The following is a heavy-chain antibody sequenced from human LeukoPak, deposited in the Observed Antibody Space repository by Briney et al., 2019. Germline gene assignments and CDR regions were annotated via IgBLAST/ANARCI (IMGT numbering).Heavy chain of an antibody. Sequence: SQTLSLTCAVSGGSISSGGYSWSWIRQPPGKGLEGIGYIYHSGSTYYNPSLKSRVTISVDRSKNQFSLKLSSVTAADTAVYYCARVDIVATIIDYWGQGTLVTVSS. D-gene: IGHD5-12*01. CDR1: GGSISSGGYS. V-gene: IGHV4-30-2*01. CDR2: IYHSGST. J-gene: IGHJ4*02. CDR3: ARVDIVATIIDY.